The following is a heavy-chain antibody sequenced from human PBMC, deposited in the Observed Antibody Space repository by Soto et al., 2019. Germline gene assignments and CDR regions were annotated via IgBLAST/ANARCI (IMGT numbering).Heavy chain of an antibody. J-gene: IGHJ4*02. Sequence: GGSLRLSCAASGFTFSSYGMSWVRQAPGRGLEWVSAISYSVGSTYYADSVKGRFTISRDNFKNTLYLQMNSLRAEDTAVYYCAKDLRDSSGYYYYIDYWGQGTMVTVSS. CDR3: AKDLRDSSGYYYYIDY. D-gene: IGHD3-22*01. CDR1: GFTFSSYG. CDR2: ISYSVGST. V-gene: IGHV3-23*01.